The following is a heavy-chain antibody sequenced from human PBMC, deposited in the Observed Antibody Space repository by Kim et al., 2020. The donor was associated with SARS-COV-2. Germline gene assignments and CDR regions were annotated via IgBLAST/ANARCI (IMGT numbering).Heavy chain of an antibody. J-gene: IGHJ6*02. CDR3: ARGGGSYYFAYYYGMDV. V-gene: IGHV1-2*04. CDR1: GYTFTGYY. CDR2: INPNSGGT. D-gene: IGHD1-26*01. Sequence: ASVKVSCKASGYTFTGYYMHWVRQAPGQGLEWMGWINPNSGGTNYAQKFQGWVTMTRDTSISTAYMELSRLRSDDTAVYYCARGGGSYYFAYYYGMDVWGQGTTVTVSS.